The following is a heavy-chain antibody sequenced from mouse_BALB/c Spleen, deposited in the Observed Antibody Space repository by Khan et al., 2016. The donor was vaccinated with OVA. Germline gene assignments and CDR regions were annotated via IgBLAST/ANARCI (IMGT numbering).Heavy chain of an antibody. D-gene: IGHD1-1*01. CDR1: GYSITSDYT. Sequence: EVQLQESGPGLVNTSQSLSLTCTVTGYSITSDYTWPWIRQFPGNKLEWMGYISNSRRTSYKPSHQSRISITRDTSKYQVFLPLISVTTEDTASYCCARWVTMSTGGSTVFDYWGQGSTLPVSS. CDR2: ISNSRRT. V-gene: IGHV3-2*02. J-gene: IGHJ2*01. CDR3: ARWVTMSTGGSTVFDY.